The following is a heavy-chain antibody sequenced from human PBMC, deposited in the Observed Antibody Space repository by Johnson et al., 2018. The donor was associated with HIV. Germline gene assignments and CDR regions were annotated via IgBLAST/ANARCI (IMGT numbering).Heavy chain of an antibody. D-gene: IGHD2-15*01. Sequence: QVQLVESGGGVVQPGRSLRLSCAASGFTFSSYAMHWVRQAPGKGLEWVAVISYDGSNKYYVDSVKGRFTISRDNAKNSMYLQMNSLRGEDTAVYYCARVWVVEVARGAFDIWGQGTMVTVSS. CDR2: ISYDGSNK. CDR1: GFTFSSYA. J-gene: IGHJ3*02. V-gene: IGHV3-30-3*01. CDR3: ARVWVVEVARGAFDI.